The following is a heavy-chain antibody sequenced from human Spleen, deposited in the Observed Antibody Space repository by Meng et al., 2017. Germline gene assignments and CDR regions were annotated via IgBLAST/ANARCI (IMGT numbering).Heavy chain of an antibody. CDR3: ARDWSWGSGIFDAFDI. V-gene: IGHV3-30*06. D-gene: IGHD3-10*01. CDR1: GFTFSRSG. CDR2: ISYDGSNK. J-gene: IGHJ3*02. Sequence: GGSLRLSCAASGFTFSRSGMHWVRQAPGKGLEWVAVISYDGSNKYYADSVKGRFTISRDNSKNTLYLQMNSLRAEDTAVYYCARDWSWGSGIFDAFDIWGQGIMVTVSS.